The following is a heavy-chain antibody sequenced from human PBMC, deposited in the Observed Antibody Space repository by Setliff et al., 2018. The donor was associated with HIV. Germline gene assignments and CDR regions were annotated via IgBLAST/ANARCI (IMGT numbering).Heavy chain of an antibody. CDR1: GFTFSSNA. V-gene: IGHV3-23*01. J-gene: IGHJ5*02. CDR3: AKCGGTCWHNFFGP. CDR2: MTNNGGTT. Sequence: GGSLRLSCAASGFTFSSNAMSWVRQAPGKGLEWVSGMTNNGGTTYYAESVKGRFTISRDSSRDTLYLQMNSLRVEDTALYYCAKCGGTCWHNFFGPWGQGTLVTVSS. D-gene: IGHD2-15*01.